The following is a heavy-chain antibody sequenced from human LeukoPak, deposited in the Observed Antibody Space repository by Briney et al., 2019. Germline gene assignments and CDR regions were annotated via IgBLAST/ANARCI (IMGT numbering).Heavy chain of an antibody. CDR2: INHSGST. V-gene: IGHV4-39*07. CDR3: ARAGRYCSSTSCYMSRKQWLT. D-gene: IGHD2-2*02. J-gene: IGHJ5*02. Sequence: PSETLSLTCTVSGGSISSSSYYWGWIRQPPGKGLVWIGEINHSGSTNYNPSLKSRVTISVDTSKNQFSLKLSSVTAADTAVYYCARAGRYCSSTSCYMSRKQWLTWGQGTLVTVSS. CDR1: GGSISSSSYY.